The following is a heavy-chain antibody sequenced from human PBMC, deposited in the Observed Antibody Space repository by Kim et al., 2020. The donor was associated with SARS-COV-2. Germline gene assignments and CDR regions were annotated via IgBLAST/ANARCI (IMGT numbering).Heavy chain of an antibody. CDR2: INAGNSNT. CDR1: GYTFTSYA. V-gene: IGHV1-3*01. Sequence: ASVKVSCKASGYTFTSYAIHWVRQAPGQRLEWMGWINAGNSNTKYSQKFQGRVTITRDTSASTVYMELSSLRSEDTAVYYCARVVYYDSSAYGPWGYYGMDVWGQETTVSVSS. CDR3: ARVVYYDSSAYGPWGYYGMDV. D-gene: IGHD3-22*01. J-gene: IGHJ6*02.